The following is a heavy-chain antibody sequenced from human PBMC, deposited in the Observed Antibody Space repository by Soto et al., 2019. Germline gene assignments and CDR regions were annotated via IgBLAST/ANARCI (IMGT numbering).Heavy chain of an antibody. J-gene: IGHJ4*02. V-gene: IGHV2-5*02. D-gene: IGHD4-17*01. CDR1: GFSLSTYHMG. CDR2: IYWDDDK. CDR3: AHAGDYDLLTFDH. Sequence: QITLKEAGPTLVRPAQTLTLTGDFSGFSLSTYHMGVAWIRQPPGKALEWLALIYWDDDKRYSPSLKDRLAISNDPSSNQVVLTITNMDPGDPATYFCAHAGDYDLLTFDHWGPGTLVTVSS.